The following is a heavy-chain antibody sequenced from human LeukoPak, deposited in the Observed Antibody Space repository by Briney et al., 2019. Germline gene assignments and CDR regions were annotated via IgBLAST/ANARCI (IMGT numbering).Heavy chain of an antibody. D-gene: IGHD1-26*01. CDR2: INPTSGGT. Sequence: GASVKVSCKASGYTFTGYYIHWVRQAPGQGLEWMGWINPTSGGTTYPEKFQGRVTMTTDTSLTTAYMELSRLTSDDTAVYYCAKTLSGSPFSLDYWGQGTLVTVSS. CDR3: AKTLSGSPFSLDY. CDR1: GYTFTGYY. J-gene: IGHJ4*02. V-gene: IGHV1-2*02.